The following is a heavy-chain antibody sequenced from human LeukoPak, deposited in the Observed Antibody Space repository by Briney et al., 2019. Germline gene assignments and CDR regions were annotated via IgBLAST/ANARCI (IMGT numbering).Heavy chain of an antibody. CDR3: ARDRGIDYGDYQNPWFDP. J-gene: IGHJ5*02. Sequence: GGSLRLSCAASGFTFSTYVMYWVRQAPGKGLEYVSAISSNGGSTYYANSVKGRFTISRDNAKNSLYLQMNSLRAEDTAVYYCARDRGIDYGDYQNPWFDPWGQGTLVTVSS. V-gene: IGHV3-64*04. D-gene: IGHD4-17*01. CDR1: GFTFSTYV. CDR2: ISSNGGST.